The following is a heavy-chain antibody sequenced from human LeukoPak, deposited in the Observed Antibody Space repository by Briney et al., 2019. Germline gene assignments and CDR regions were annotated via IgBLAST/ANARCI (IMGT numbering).Heavy chain of an antibody. Sequence: GGSLRLSCAASGFTFSSYWMSWVRQAPGKGLEWVANIKQDGSEKYYVDSVKGRFTISRDNAKNSLYLQMNSLRAEDTAVYYCARGEHYYCGSGYFDYWGQGTLVTVSS. V-gene: IGHV3-7*01. D-gene: IGHD3-10*01. CDR3: ARGEHYYCGSGYFDY. CDR2: IKQDGSEK. CDR1: GFTFSSYW. J-gene: IGHJ4*02.